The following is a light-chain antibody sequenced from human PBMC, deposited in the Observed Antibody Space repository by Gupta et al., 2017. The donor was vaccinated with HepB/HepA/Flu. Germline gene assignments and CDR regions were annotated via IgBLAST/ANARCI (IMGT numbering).Light chain of an antibody. J-gene: IGKJ2*01. CDR3: QQYNNWPPDT. CDR1: QSVSSN. Sequence: ETVMTQSPVTLSASPGERATLSCRASQSVSSNLAWYQQKPGQAPRLLIYGASTRATGIPARFSGSGSGTEFTLTISSRQSEDFAVYYCQQYNNWPPDTFGQGTKLEIK. V-gene: IGKV3-15*01. CDR2: GAS.